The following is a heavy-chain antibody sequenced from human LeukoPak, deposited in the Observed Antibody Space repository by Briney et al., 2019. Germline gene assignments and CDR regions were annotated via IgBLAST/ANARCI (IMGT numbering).Heavy chain of an antibody. CDR1: GGTFSSYT. J-gene: IGHJ4*02. D-gene: IGHD6-19*01. Sequence: SVKVSCKASGGTFSSYTISWVRQAPGQGLEWMGRIIPILGIANYAQKFQGRVTTTADKSTSTAYMELSSLRSEDTAVYYCARAYSSGRGYYFDYWGQGTLVTVSS. V-gene: IGHV1-69*02. CDR2: IIPILGIA. CDR3: ARAYSSGRGYYFDY.